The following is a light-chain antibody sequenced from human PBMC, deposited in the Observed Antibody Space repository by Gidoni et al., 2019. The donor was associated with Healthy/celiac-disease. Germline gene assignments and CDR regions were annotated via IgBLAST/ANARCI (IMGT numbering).Light chain of an antibody. V-gene: IGKV3-11*01. CDR2: AAS. CDR3: QQRSNWPIT. CDR1: QSVSSY. J-gene: IGKJ5*01. Sequence: EIVLTQPPATLSLSPGERATLPCRASQSVSSYLAWYQQKPGQAPRLLIYAASNRATGIPSRFSGSGSGTDFTLTISSLEPEDFAVYYCQQRSNWPITFGQGTRLEIK.